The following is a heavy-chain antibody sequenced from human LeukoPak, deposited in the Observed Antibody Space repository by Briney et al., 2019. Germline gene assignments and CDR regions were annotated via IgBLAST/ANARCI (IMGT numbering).Heavy chain of an antibody. V-gene: IGHV3-23*01. CDR3: ARLFSSWYGY. CDR1: GFTFSSYA. Sequence: GGSLRLSCAASGFTFSSYAMSWVRQAPGKGLEWVSAISGSGGSTYYADSVKGRFTISRDNSKNTLYVQMNSLRAEDTAVYYCARLFSSWYGYWGQGTLVTVSS. J-gene: IGHJ4*02. CDR2: ISGSGGST. D-gene: IGHD6-13*01.